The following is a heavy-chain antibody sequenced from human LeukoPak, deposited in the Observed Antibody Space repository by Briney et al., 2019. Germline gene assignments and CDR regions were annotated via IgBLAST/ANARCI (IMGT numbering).Heavy chain of an antibody. Sequence: SETLSLTCTVSGGSISSYYWSWIRQPPGKGLEWIGYIYYSGSTNYNPSLKSRVTISVDTSNNQFYLKLNSVTAAATAVYYCAREIHYGDAYYYYYYMDVWGKGTTVTVSS. CDR2: IYYSGST. CDR3: AREIHYGDAYYYYYYMDV. CDR1: GGSISSYY. V-gene: IGHV4-59*01. D-gene: IGHD4-17*01. J-gene: IGHJ6*03.